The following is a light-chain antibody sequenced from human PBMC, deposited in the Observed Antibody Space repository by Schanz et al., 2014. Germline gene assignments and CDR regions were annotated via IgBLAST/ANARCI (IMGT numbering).Light chain of an antibody. Sequence: QSALTQPASVSGSPGQSITISCTGTSSDVGAYNYVSWYRQYPGKAPKLIIYDVTKRPSGVPDRFSGSKSGNTASLSISGLQAEDEADYYCSSHTTDTTWLFGGGTKLTVL. CDR1: SSDVGAYNY. J-gene: IGLJ3*02. CDR2: DVT. V-gene: IGLV2-14*03. CDR3: SSHTTDTTWL.